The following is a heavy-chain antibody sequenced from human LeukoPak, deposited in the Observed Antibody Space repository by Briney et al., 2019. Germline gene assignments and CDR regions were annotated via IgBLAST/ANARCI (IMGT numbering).Heavy chain of an antibody. CDR3: ARGPKYYYDSSGYYFFDY. V-gene: IGHV4-59*12. D-gene: IGHD3-22*01. J-gene: IGHJ4*02. Sequence: SETLSLTCTVSGGSISSYYWSWIRQPPGKGLEWIGYIYYSGSTNYNPSLKSRVTISVDTSKNQFSLKLSSVTAADTAVYYCARGPKYYYDSSGYYFFDYWGQGTLVTVSS. CDR1: GGSISSYY. CDR2: IYYSGST.